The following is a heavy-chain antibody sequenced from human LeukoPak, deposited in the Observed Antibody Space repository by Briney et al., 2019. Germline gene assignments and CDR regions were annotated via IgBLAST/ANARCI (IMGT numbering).Heavy chain of an antibody. CDR3: ARDGRGYSYGSDY. CDR1: GFTFSYYA. V-gene: IGHV3-33*01. J-gene: IGHJ4*02. D-gene: IGHD5-18*01. CDR2: IWSDGSNK. Sequence: GRSLRLSCAASGFTFSYYAIHWVRQAPGKGLEWVALIWSDGSNKYYADSVKGRITISRDNSKNTVYLQMNSLRAEDTAVYHCARDGRGYSYGSDYWGQGTLVTVSS.